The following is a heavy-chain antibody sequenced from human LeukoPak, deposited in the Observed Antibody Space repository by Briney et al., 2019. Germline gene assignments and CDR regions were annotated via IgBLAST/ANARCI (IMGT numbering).Heavy chain of an antibody. CDR3: AREVVAMIVVVTPFFDY. J-gene: IGHJ4*02. D-gene: IGHD3-22*01. V-gene: IGHV4-39*07. CDR1: GGSIGSSSYY. Sequence: PSETLSLTCTVSGGSIGSSSYYWGWIRQPPGKGLEWIGSIYYSGSTYYNPSLKSRVTISVDTSKNQFSLKLSSVTAADTAVYYCAREVVAMIVVVTPFFDYWGQGTLVTVSS. CDR2: IYYSGST.